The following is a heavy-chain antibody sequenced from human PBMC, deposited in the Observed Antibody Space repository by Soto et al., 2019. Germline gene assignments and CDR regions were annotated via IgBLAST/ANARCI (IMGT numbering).Heavy chain of an antibody. V-gene: IGHV4-39*01. CDR1: GGSISSTSYY. Sequence: QLQLQESGPGLVKPSETLSLTCTVSGGSISSTSYYWGWIRQPPGKGLEWIGSIYYSGSTNYNPSLTSPATIXXEXSXXRFPLQLTSGAAADTALYYCARPKGGGTSCSPSDYWGQGILVTVSS. J-gene: IGHJ4*02. CDR3: ARPKGGGTSCSPSDY. D-gene: IGHD6-13*01. CDR2: IYYSGST.